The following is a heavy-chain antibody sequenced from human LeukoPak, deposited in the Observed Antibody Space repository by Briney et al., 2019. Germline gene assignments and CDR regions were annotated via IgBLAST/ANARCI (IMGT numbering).Heavy chain of an antibody. J-gene: IGHJ4*02. Sequence: SETLSLTCTVSGYSISSGYYWGWIRQPPGKGLEWIGSIYYSGSTHYNPSLKSRVTISVDTSKNQFSLKLSSVTAADTAVYYCARRSYNSPFRYWGQGTLVTVSS. D-gene: IGHD5-24*01. CDR1: GYSISSGYY. V-gene: IGHV4-38-2*02. CDR3: ARRSYNSPFRY. CDR2: IYYSGST.